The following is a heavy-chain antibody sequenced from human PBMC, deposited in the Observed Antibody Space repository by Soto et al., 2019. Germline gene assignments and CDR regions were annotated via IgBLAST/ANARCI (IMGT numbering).Heavy chain of an antibody. D-gene: IGHD2-21*02. CDR3: VRALCGGDCYTGNWFDP. CDR1: GFSFGAYW. CDR2: INKDGSDK. V-gene: IGHV3-7*03. J-gene: IGHJ5*02. Sequence: GGSLRLSCVASGFSFGAYWMSWVRQAPGKGLEWVANINKDGSDKYYVDSVKGRFTISRDNARKLLYLQMNSLRVEDAAVYYCVRALCGGDCYTGNWFDPWAQGTLVTVSS.